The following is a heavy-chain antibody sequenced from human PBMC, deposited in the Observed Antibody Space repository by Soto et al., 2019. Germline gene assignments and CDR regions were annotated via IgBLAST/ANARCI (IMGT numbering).Heavy chain of an antibody. D-gene: IGHD3-3*01. V-gene: IGHV1-69*06. J-gene: IGHJ6*02. Sequence: QVQLVQSGAEVKKPGSSVKVSCKASGGTFSSNAISWVRQAPGQGLEWMGGIIPIFGTANYAQKFQGRVTITADKSTSTAYMELSSLRSEDTAVYYCARGDHYDFWSGYYYYGMDVWGQGTTVTVSS. CDR1: GGTFSSNA. CDR3: ARGDHYDFWSGYYYYGMDV. CDR2: IIPIFGTA.